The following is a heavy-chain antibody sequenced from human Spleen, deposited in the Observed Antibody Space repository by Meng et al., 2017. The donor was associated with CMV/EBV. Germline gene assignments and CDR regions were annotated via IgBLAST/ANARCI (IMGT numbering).Heavy chain of an antibody. D-gene: IGHD5-12*01. CDR3: ARDLEESGYIYGMDV. Sequence: ASVKVSCKASGYTFITYGITWVRQAPGQGLEWMGWISAYIGDTSTTQKFQGRVTMTTDTSTATAYMELRSLRSDDTAVYYCARDLEESGYIYGMDVWGQGTTVTVSS. J-gene: IGHJ6*02. V-gene: IGHV1-18*01. CDR2: ISAYIGDT. CDR1: GYTFITYG.